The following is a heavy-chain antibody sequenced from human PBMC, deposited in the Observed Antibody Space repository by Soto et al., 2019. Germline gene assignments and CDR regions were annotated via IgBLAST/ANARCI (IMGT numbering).Heavy chain of an antibody. J-gene: IGHJ4*02. D-gene: IGHD6-13*01. V-gene: IGHV3-48*02. CDR1: GFTFSSYS. Sequence: EVQLVESGGGLVQPGGSLRLSCAVSGFTFSSYSMNWVRQAPGKGLEWVSYISSSSSTIYYADSVKGRFTISRDNANNSLYLQMNSLRDEDTAVYYCARERDTYSSSWSPHFDYCGQGTLVTVSS. CDR2: ISSSSSTI. CDR3: ARERDTYSSSWSPHFDY.